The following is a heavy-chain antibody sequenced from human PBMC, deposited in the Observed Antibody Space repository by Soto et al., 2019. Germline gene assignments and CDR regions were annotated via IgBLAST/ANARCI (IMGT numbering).Heavy chain of an antibody. Sequence: EVQVVESGGGLVQPGGSLRLSCAASGFPFSDLYRDWVRQAPGKGLEWVARIRNKANYYTTDYAASVKGRFTISRDDSKNSVYLQMNRLKTEDTAVYYCLIVGGTRTWGQGTLVSVSS. J-gene: IGHJ5*02. CDR1: GFPFSDLY. CDR2: IRNKANYYTT. V-gene: IGHV3-72*01. D-gene: IGHD1-26*01. CDR3: LIVGGTRT.